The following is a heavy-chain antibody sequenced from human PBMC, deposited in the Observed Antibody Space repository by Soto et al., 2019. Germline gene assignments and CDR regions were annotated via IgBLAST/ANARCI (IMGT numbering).Heavy chain of an antibody. J-gene: IGHJ4*02. CDR3: TRDGSGYSDY. CDR2: INQDGSEK. D-gene: IGHD3-3*01. Sequence: GGSLRLSCVVSGFTFGDYWMGWVRQAPGKGLEWVANINQDGSEKYYVDSVKGRFTISRDNAKRSLYLQMNNLRGEDTAVYYCTRDGSGYSDYWGLGTLVTVSS. V-gene: IGHV3-7*01. CDR1: GFTFGDYW.